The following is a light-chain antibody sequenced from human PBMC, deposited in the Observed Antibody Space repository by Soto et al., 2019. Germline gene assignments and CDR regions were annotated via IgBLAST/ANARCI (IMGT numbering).Light chain of an antibody. CDR3: HQRGHRPPWT. J-gene: IGKJ1*01. CDR1: QSVSSY. V-gene: IGKV3-11*01. Sequence: EIVLTQSPATLSLSPGERATLSCRASQSVSSYLVWYQQKPGQAPRLLIYDASNRATGIPARFSGSGSGTDFTLTIISLEPEDFAVYYSHQRGHRPPWTFGKGTKVAIK. CDR2: DAS.